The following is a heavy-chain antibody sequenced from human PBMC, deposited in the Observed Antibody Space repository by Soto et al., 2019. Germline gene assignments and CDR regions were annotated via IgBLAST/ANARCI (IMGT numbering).Heavy chain of an antibody. CDR1: GYTFTSYR. V-gene: IGHV5-51*01. CDR2: IYPGDSDI. D-gene: IGHD3-22*01. CDR3: VRMGGYYYDSSGHNYLDY. J-gene: IGHJ4*02. Sequence: GGSLRLSCAASGYTFTSYRIGWVRQMSGKGLEWMGIIYPGDSDIRYSPSFQGQVTISVDKSISTAYLQWSSLKASDTAMYYCVRMGGYYYDSSGHNYLDYWGQGTPVTVSS.